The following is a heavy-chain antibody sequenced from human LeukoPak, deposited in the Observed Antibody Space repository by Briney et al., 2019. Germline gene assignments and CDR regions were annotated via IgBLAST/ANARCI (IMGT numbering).Heavy chain of an antibody. CDR1: GYTFTSYG. V-gene: IGHV1-18*01. Sequence: ASVKVSCKASGYTFTSYGISWVRQAPGQGLEWMGWISAYNGNTNYAQKLQGRVTMTTDTSTSTAYMEPRSLRSDDTAVYYCARGRGYCSSTSCYDRFAPGRQGTLVTVSS. CDR3: ARGRGYCSSTSCYDRFAP. J-gene: IGHJ5*02. CDR2: ISAYNGNT. D-gene: IGHD2-2*01.